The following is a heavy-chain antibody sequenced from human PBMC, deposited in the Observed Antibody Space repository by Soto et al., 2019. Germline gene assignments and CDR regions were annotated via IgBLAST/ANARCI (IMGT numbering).Heavy chain of an antibody. CDR3: ARSRGYYYYYYGMDV. Sequence: SEPLSLTCAVYGGSFSGYYWSWIGQPPGKGLEWIGEINHSGSTNYNPSLKSRVTISVDTSKNQFSLKLSSVTAADTAVYYCARSRGYYYYYYGMDVWGQGTTVTVSS. J-gene: IGHJ6*02. V-gene: IGHV4-34*01. D-gene: IGHD3-10*01. CDR1: GGSFSGYY. CDR2: INHSGST.